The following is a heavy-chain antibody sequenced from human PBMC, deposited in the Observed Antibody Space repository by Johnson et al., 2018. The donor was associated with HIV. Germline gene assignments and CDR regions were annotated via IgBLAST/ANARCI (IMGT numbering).Heavy chain of an antibody. V-gene: IGHV3-9*03. Sequence: VQVVESGGGLVQPGRSLRLSCAASGFTFDDYAMHWVRQAPGKGLEWVSGISWNSGSIGYADSVKGRFTLPQDISKNTLYLQMDSLRPEDMAVYYCARGRKDIEAADGLDNDAFDMWGQGTLVTVSS. CDR1: GFTFDDYA. D-gene: IGHD5-12*01. CDR2: ISWNSGSI. J-gene: IGHJ3*02. CDR3: ARGRKDIEAADGLDNDAFDM.